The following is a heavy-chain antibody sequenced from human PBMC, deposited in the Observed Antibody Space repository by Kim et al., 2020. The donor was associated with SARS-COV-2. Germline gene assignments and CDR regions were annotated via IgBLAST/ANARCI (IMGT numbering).Heavy chain of an antibody. CDR2: IYSGGST. V-gene: IGHV3-66*02. CDR3: ARGWVTDYYYGMDV. D-gene: IGHD5-18*01. J-gene: IGHJ6*02. CDR1: GFTVSSNY. Sequence: GGSLRLSCAASGFTVSSNYMSWVRQAPGKGLEWVSVIYSGGSTYYADSVKGRFTISRDNSKNTLYLQMNSLRAEDTAVYYCARGWVTDYYYGMDVWGQGTTVTVSS.